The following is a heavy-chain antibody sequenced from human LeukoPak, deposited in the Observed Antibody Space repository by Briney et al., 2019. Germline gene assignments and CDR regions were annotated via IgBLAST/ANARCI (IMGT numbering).Heavy chain of an antibody. V-gene: IGHV3-21*01. J-gene: IGHJ4*02. CDR3: ARDRYFDWWNDY. D-gene: IGHD3-9*01. CDR1: GFTFSSYS. CDR2: ISSSSSYI. Sequence: PGGSLRLSCAASGFTFSSYSMNWVRQAPGKGLEWVSSISSSSSYIYYADSVKGRFTISRDNAKNSLYLQMNSLRAEDTAVYYCARDRYFDWWNDYWGQGTLVTVSS.